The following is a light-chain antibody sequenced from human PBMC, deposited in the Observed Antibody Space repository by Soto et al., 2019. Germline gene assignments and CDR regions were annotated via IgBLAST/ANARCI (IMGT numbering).Light chain of an antibody. J-gene: IGKJ5*01. Sequence: DIQMTQSPSTLSASAGDRVTITCRASQSINRWLAWYQQKPGKAPKLLINDASSLESGVPSRFSGSVSGSAFTPTILTLQPYDFSTYDCQQFPSFPIIFGHGTRLDVK. V-gene: IGKV1-5*01. CDR1: QSINRW. CDR2: DAS. CDR3: QQFPSFPII.